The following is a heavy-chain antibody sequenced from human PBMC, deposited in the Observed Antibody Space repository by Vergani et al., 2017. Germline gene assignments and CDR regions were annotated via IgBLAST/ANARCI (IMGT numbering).Heavy chain of an antibody. CDR2: ISPGDSDT. CDR3: ARRGGRWDGDYAHWYFDL. D-gene: IGHD4-17*01. V-gene: IGHV5-51*01. J-gene: IGHJ2*01. Sequence: EVQLVQSGAEVKKPGESLKISCKGSGYSFTSYWIGWVRQMPGKGRGWMGIISPGDSDTRYIPSFQGQVTISADKSISTAYLQWSSLKASDTAMYYCARRGGRWDGDYAHWYFDLWGRGTLVTVSS. CDR1: GYSFTSYW.